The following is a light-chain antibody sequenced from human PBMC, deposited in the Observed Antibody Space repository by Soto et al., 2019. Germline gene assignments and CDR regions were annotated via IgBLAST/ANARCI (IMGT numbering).Light chain of an antibody. CDR1: QSVSSN. CDR3: QQYYNWPRRT. J-gene: IGKJ1*01. CDR2: GAS. V-gene: IGKV3-15*01. Sequence: EIVMTQSPATLSVSPGERATLSCRASQSVSSNLAWYQQKPGQAPRLLIYGASTRATGIPARFSGSGSGTEFTLTISSLQHEDFAVYYCQQYYNWPRRTFGQGTKVEIK.